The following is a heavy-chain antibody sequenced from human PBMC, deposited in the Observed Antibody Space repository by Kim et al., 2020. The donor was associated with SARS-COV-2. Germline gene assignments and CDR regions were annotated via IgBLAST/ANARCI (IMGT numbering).Heavy chain of an antibody. V-gene: IGHV3-30*02. Sequence: SNKYYADSVKGRFTISRTKSKNTLYLQMNSLRAEDTAVYYCAILYYYDSSLWGQGTLVTVSS. CDR2: SNK. CDR3: AILYYYDSSL. J-gene: IGHJ4*02. D-gene: IGHD3-22*01.